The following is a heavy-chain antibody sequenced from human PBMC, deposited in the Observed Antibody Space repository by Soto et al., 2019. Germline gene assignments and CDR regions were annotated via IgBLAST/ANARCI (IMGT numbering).Heavy chain of an antibody. Sequence: SETLSLTCTVYGGSSSRSYRSWARQPAGKELEWIGRIYTSGSTNYNPSLKSRVTMSVDTSKNQFSLKPSAVTAADTAVYYCVRDVVFAAGPPNWFDSRRHGTLVSVS. V-gene: IGHV4-4*07. D-gene: IGHD2-15*01. CDR1: GGSSSRSY. CDR3: VRDVVFAAGPPNWFDS. CDR2: IYTSGST. J-gene: IGHJ5*01.